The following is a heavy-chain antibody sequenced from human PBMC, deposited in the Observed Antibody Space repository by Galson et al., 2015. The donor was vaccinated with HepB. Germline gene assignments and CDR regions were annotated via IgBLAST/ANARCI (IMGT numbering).Heavy chain of an antibody. CDR1: GYTFSHYV. D-gene: IGHD3-10*01. CDR2: VNTGNGNT. CDR3: ARGLLWFGELLGNFYFDY. Sequence: SVKVSCKASGYTFSHYVIHWVRQAPGQRLEWMGWVNTGNGNTKYSQNFQVRVTFTRDTSASTAFMDLSSLRSEDTAVYYCARGLLWFGELLGNFYFDYWGQGTLVTVSS. J-gene: IGHJ4*02. V-gene: IGHV1-3*04.